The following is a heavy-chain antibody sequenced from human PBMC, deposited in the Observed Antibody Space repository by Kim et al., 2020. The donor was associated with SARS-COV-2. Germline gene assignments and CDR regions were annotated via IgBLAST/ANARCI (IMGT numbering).Heavy chain of an antibody. CDR3: ARERAAEGFFDY. Sequence: GGSLRLSCAASGFTFSDHYMDWVRQAPGKGLEWVGRTRNKAYSYTTEYAASVKGRFTITRDESSDTLYLQMNSRKTAETAVYYCARERAAEGFFDYWGQGTLVTVSS. V-gene: IGHV3-72*01. D-gene: IGHD6-13*01. J-gene: IGHJ4*02. CDR1: GFTFSDHY. CDR2: TRNKAYSYTT.